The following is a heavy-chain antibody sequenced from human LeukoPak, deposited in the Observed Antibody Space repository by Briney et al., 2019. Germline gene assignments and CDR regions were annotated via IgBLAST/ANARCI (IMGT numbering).Heavy chain of an antibody. CDR3: ASGYYGTRTLAFDY. D-gene: IGHD4-17*01. Sequence: SETPSLTCTVSGGSISSYYWSWIRQPPGKGLEWIGYIYYSGSTNYNPSLKSRVTISVDTSKNQFSLKLSSVTAADTAVYYCASGYYGTRTLAFDYWGQGTLVTVSS. J-gene: IGHJ4*02. CDR1: GGSISSYY. V-gene: IGHV4-59*01. CDR2: IYYSGST.